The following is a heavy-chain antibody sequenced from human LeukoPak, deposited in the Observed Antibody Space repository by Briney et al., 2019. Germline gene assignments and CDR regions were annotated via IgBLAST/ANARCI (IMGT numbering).Heavy chain of an antibody. D-gene: IGHD3-3*01. V-gene: IGHV4-39*02. Sequence: PSETLSLTCTVSGGSISSSSYYWGWIRQPPGKGLEWIGSIYYSGSTYYNPSLKSRVTIPVDTSKNQFSLKLSSVTAADTAVYYCARDLSGAIFGVPLALAYWGQGTLVTVSS. CDR2: IYYSGST. CDR3: ARDLSGAIFGVPLALAY. CDR1: GGSISSSSYY. J-gene: IGHJ4*02.